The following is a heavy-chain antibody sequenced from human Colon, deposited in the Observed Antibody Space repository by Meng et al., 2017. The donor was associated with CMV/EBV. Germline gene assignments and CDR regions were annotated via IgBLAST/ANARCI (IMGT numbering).Heavy chain of an antibody. J-gene: IGHJ4*02. CDR3: ARQKDSTTTFDY. CDR1: GLTVSSSY. V-gene: IGHV3-66*04. D-gene: IGHD1-26*01. Sequence: EVQVVESGGGVVQTGGSLGLPCAASGLTVSSSYISWVRQAPGKGLEWVSALYAGGTTYYADSVKGRFTISRDNSMNTVYVQMNSLRAEDTAVYYCARQKDSTTTFDYWGQGTMVTVS. CDR2: LYAGGTT.